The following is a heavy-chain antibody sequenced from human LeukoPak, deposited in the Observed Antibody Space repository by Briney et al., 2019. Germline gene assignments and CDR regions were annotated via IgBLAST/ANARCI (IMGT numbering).Heavy chain of an antibody. CDR2: IYYRGRT. V-gene: IGHV4-39*07. CDR3: ARAGYCTSTTCPDAFDI. CDR1: GGSITSSTYY. J-gene: IGHJ3*02. Sequence: PSETLSLTCTVSGGSITSSTYYGAWIRQPPGKGLEWIGSIYYRGRTYYNPSLKSRVTISVDTSKNQVSLKLSSVTAADTAVYYCARAGYCTSTTCPDAFDIWGQGTKVTVSS. D-gene: IGHD2-2*01.